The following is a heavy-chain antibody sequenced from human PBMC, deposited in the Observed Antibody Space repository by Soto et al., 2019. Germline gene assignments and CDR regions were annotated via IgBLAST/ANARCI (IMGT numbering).Heavy chain of an antibody. CDR3: ARYLRASISAPDY. CDR1: GGSINSSRYY. V-gene: IGHV4-39*01. D-gene: IGHD5-12*01. Sequence: QLQLQESGPGLVQPSGTLFLICTVSGGSINSSRYYWGWIRQPPGKGLVWIGSMYYSGSTYYNPSLKSRVTTSVDTSKNQFSLKLSSVTAADTAVYFCARYLRASISAPDYWGQGTLVTVSS. CDR2: MYYSGST. J-gene: IGHJ4*02.